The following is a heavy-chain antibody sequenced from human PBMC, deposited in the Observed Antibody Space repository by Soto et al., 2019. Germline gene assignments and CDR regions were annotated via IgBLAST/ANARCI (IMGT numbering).Heavy chain of an antibody. V-gene: IGHV3-30*18. CDR3: AKDLTSGSYSYFHY. Sequence: PGGSLRLSCAASGFTFSSYAMHWVRQAPGKGLEWVTAISYDGSSEYYADSVKGRFTISRDNSKNTLYLQMNSLRAEDTAVFYCAKDLTSGSYSYFHYWGQGALVTVSS. CDR1: GFTFSSYA. CDR2: ISYDGSSE. J-gene: IGHJ4*02. D-gene: IGHD1-26*01.